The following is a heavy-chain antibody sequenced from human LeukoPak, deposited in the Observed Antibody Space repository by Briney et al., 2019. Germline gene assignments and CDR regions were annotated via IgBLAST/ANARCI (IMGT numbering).Heavy chain of an antibody. J-gene: IGHJ4*02. Sequence: ASVKVSCKASGYTFTSYYIYWVRQAPGQGLEWMGIINPDVGSTTYAQKFQGRVTITRDTSTTTVYMELSSPRSEDTAVYYCARGGDYYDSSGYHYAAAHWGQGTLVTVSS. D-gene: IGHD3-22*01. CDR3: ARGGDYYDSSGYHYAAAH. CDR1: GYTFTSYY. V-gene: IGHV1-46*01. CDR2: INPDVGST.